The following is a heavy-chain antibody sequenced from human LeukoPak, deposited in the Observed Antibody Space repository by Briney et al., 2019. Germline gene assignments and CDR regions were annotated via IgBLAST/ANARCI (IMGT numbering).Heavy chain of an antibody. D-gene: IGHD3-16*01. CDR1: GGSISSINW. V-gene: IGHV4-4*02. CDR3: VSGWGLWGGEY. Sequence: PSETLSLTCGVSGGSISSINWWCWVRQPPGRGLEWIGEIYHGGGSNYNPSLRSRVTMSLDKSKNQFSLMLSSVTAADTAMHYCVSGWGLWGGEYWGQGTLVTVSS. CDR2: IYHGGGS. J-gene: IGHJ4*02.